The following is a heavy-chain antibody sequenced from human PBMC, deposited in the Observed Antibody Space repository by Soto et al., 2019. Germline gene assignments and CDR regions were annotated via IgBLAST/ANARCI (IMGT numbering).Heavy chain of an antibody. CDR2: LSRGGGST. D-gene: IGHD5-12*01. J-gene: IGHJ3*02. Sequence: EAQLLESGGELIQPGGSLRLSCAASGFTYSSHGMSWVRQAPGTGLEWIAGLSRGGGSTYYADSVKGRFTISRDNSKNTLDLIMNSLRVEDTALYYCARDGQYRTDGFDIWGQGTMVTVSS. V-gene: IGHV3-23*01. CDR1: GFTYSSHG. CDR3: ARDGQYRTDGFDI.